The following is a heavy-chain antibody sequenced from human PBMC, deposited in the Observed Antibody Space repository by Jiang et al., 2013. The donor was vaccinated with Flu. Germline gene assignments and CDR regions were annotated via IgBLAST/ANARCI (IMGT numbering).Heavy chain of an antibody. CDR3: ARTSRIFRITGTLNWFDP. CDR1: GYTFTSYA. V-gene: IGHV7-4-1*01. D-gene: IGHD1-20*01. CDR2: INTNTGNP. Sequence: QSGSELKKPGASVKVSCKASGYTFTSYAMNWVRQAPGQGLEWMGWINTNTGNPTYAQGFTGRFVFSLDTSVSTAYLQICSLKAEDTAVYYCARTSRIFRITGTLNWFDPWGQGPWSPSPQ. J-gene: IGHJ5*02.